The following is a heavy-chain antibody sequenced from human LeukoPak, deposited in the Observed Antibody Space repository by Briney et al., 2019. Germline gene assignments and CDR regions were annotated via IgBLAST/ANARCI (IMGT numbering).Heavy chain of an antibody. V-gene: IGHV3-23*01. CDR1: GFTFSSYA. CDR3: AQRPDSSGYYDY. J-gene: IGHJ4*02. CDR2: ISGSSGST. Sequence: PGGSLRLSCAASGFTFSSYAMSWVRQAPGKGLEWVSAISGSSGSTYYADSVKGRFTISRDNSKNTLYLQMNSLRAEDTAVYYCAQRPDSSGYYDYWGQGTLVTVSS. D-gene: IGHD3-22*01.